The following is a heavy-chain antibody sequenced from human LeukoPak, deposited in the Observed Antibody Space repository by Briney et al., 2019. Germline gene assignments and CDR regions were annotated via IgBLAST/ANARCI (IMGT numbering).Heavy chain of an antibody. CDR3: AREYYDSSGYYYP. CDR2: IYYSGST. J-gene: IGHJ5*02. D-gene: IGHD3-22*01. V-gene: IGHV4-59*01. Sequence: PSETLSLTCTVSGGSISSYYWSWIRQPPGKGLEWIGYIYYSGSTNYNPSLKSRVTISVDTSKNQFSLKLSSVTAADTAVYYCAREYYDSSGYYYPWGQGTLVTVSS. CDR1: GGSISSYY.